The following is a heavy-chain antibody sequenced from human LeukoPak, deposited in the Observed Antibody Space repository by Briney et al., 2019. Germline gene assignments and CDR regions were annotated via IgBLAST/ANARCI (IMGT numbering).Heavy chain of an antibody. J-gene: IGHJ3*02. CDR3: ARGPRAGGRAFDI. Sequence: GGSLRLSCAVSGFTFSSYGMHGVRQAPGKGLEWVAFIRYDGSNKYYADSVKGRFTISRDNSKNTLYLQMNSLRAEDTAVYYCARGPRAGGRAFDIWGQGTMVTVSS. CDR2: IRYDGSNK. CDR1: GFTFSSYG. V-gene: IGHV3-30*02.